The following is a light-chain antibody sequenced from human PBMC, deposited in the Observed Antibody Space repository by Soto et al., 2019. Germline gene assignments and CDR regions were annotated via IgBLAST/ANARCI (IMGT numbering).Light chain of an antibody. CDR2: EVS. J-gene: IGLJ3*02. Sequence: QSALTQPASVSGSPVQSITISCTGTYSDVGGYNRVSWYQHHPGKAPKMLIFEVSTRPSGISDRFSGSKSGDTASLTISGLQAEDEADYYCVSYIESTVTHWVFGGGTKLTVL. CDR1: YSDVGGYNR. V-gene: IGLV2-14*01. CDR3: VSYIESTVTHWV.